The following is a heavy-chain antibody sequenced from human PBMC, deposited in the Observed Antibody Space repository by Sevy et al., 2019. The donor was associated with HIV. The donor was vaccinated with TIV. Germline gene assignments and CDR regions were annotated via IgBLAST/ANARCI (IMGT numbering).Heavy chain of an antibody. D-gene: IGHD6-6*01. CDR1: GYTFTSYY. J-gene: IGHJ6*02. CDR2: INPSGGST. Sequence: ASVKVSCKASGYTFTSYYMHWVRQAPGQGLEWMGIINPSGGSTSYAQKFQGRVTMTRDMSTSTVYMELSSLRSEDTAVYYCASGRRRIAARPVVDLGDGMDVWGQGTTVTVSS. V-gene: IGHV1-46*01. CDR3: ASGRRRIAARPVVDLGDGMDV.